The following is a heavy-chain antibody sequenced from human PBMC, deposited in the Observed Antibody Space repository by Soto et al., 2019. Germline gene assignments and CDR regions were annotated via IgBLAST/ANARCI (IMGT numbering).Heavy chain of an antibody. Sequence: QVQLVQSGAEVKKPGASVKVSCKASGYTFTSYGISWVRQAPGQGLEWMGWISAYNGNTNYAQKLQGRVTMTTDTSTSTAYMELRSLSSDDTAVYYCARDWYYDSSGYYFRGYYFDYWGQGTLVTVSS. CDR3: ARDWYYDSSGYYFRGYYFDY. CDR1: GYTFTSYG. V-gene: IGHV1-18*01. D-gene: IGHD3-22*01. CDR2: ISAYNGNT. J-gene: IGHJ4*02.